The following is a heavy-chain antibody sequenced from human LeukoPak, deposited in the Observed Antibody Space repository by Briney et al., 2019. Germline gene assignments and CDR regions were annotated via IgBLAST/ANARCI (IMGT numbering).Heavy chain of an antibody. J-gene: IGHJ4*02. CDR1: GGSISSNS. Sequence: PSETLSLICSVYGGSISSNSWSWIRQRAGKRLKISGRIYTSGNTNYNPSLKSRVTVSLDTSKNHFPLKLSSVTPAATAVYYCARDRAAVGIFDYWGQGPLAIASS. V-gene: IGHV4-4*07. D-gene: IGHD6-13*01. CDR3: ARDRAAVGIFDY. CDR2: IYTSGNT.